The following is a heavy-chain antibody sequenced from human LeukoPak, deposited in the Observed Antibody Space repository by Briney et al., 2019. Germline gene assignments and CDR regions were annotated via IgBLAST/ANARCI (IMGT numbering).Heavy chain of an antibody. CDR1: GGTFSSYA. D-gene: IGHD2-2*01. CDR2: IIPIFGTA. Sequence: FSMSVSCKASGGTFSSYAISWVRQAPGQGLEWMGGIIPIFGTANYAQKFQGRVTITADESTSTAYMELSSLRSEDTAVYYCARELGYCSSTSCTPSIDLWGQGRKVTVSS. CDR3: ARELGYCSSTSCTPSIDL. J-gene: IGHJ3*01. V-gene: IGHV1-69*13.